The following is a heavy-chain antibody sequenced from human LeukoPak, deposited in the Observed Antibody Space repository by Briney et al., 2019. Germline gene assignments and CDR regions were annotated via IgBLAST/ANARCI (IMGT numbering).Heavy chain of an antibody. Sequence: SETLSLTCTVSGGSISSYYWSWIRQPPGKGLEWIGYIYYSGSTNYNPSLKSRVTISADTSKNQFSLKLSSVTAADTAVYYCARLRTTAYYYYGMDVWGQGTTVTVSS. CDR3: ARLRTTAYYYYGMDV. J-gene: IGHJ6*02. D-gene: IGHD4-17*01. V-gene: IGHV4-59*08. CDR1: GGSISSYY. CDR2: IYYSGST.